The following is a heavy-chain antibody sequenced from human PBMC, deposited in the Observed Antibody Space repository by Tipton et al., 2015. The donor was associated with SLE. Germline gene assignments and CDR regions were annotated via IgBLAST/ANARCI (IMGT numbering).Heavy chain of an antibody. Sequence: TFSSYAVSWVRQAPGKGLEWIGSIYYSGSTYYNPSLKSRVTISVDTSKNQFSLKLSSVTAADTAVRYCARDHPIMTTVTSRGQGTLVTVSS. CDR1: TFSSYA. CDR3: ARDHPIMTTVTS. CDR2: IYYSGST. D-gene: IGHD4-17*01. J-gene: IGHJ4*02. V-gene: IGHV4-39*07.